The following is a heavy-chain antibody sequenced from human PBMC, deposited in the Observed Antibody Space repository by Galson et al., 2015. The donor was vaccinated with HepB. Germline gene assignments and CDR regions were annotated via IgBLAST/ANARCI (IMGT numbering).Heavy chain of an antibody. CDR1: GFIFDNYA. V-gene: IGHV3-23*01. CDR3: AKEHNGGHSGFDM. Sequence: SLRLSCAASGFIFDNYAMNWVRQAPAKGLEWVSGILASGGGANYADAVKGRFIISRDNSKNTLYLEMNSLRVEDTAVYYCAKEHNGGHSGFDMWGQGTMVTVSP. CDR2: ILASGGGA. D-gene: IGHD3-16*01. J-gene: IGHJ3*02.